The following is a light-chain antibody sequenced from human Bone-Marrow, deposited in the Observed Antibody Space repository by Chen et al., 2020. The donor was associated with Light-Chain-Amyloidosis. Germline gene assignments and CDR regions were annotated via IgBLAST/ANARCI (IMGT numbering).Light chain of an antibody. Sequence: SYELTQPPSVSVSPGQTARITCSGDDLPTKYAYWYQHKPGQAPVLVIHRDTERPSGISERFSGSSSGTTATLTISGGQSDDEADYHCQSADSSGTYEVIFGGGTKLTVL. V-gene: IGLV3-25*03. CDR2: RDT. CDR1: DLPTKY. J-gene: IGLJ2*01. CDR3: QSADSSGTYEVI.